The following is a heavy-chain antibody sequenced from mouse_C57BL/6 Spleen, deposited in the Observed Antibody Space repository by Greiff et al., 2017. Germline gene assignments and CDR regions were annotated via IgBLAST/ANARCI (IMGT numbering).Heavy chain of an antibody. V-gene: IGHV5-4*01. CDR3: ASEGDDGYFPFAY. J-gene: IGHJ3*01. CDR1: GFTFSSYA. CDR2: ISDGGSYT. Sequence: DVHLVESGGGLVKPGGSLKLSCAASGFTFSSYAMSWVRQTPEKRLEWVATISDGGSYTYSPDNVKGRFTISRDNAKNNLYLQMSHLKSEDTAMYYCASEGDDGYFPFAYWGQVTLVTVSA. D-gene: IGHD2-3*01.